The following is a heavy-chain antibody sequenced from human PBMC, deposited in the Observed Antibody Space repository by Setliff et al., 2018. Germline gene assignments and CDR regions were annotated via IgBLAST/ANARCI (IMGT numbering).Heavy chain of an antibody. CDR2: VDPEDGET. CDR1: GYTFTDYY. Sequence: ASVKVSCKVSGYTFTDYYMHWVQQAPGKGLEWVGLVDPEDGETIYAEKFQGRVTITADTSTDTAYMELSSLRSEDTAVYYCATEGHSSGWYSSTFDIWGQGTMVTVSS. J-gene: IGHJ3*02. CDR3: ATEGHSSGWYSSTFDI. V-gene: IGHV1-69-2*01. D-gene: IGHD6-19*01.